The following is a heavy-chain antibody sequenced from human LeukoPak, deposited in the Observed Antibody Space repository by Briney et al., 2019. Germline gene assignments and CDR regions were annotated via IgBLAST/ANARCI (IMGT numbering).Heavy chain of an antibody. V-gene: IGHV4-34*01. Sequence: KPSETLSLTCAVYGGSFSGYYWSWIRQPPGKGLEWIGEINHSGSTNYNPSLKSRVTISVDTSKNQFSLKLSSVTAADTAVYYCARVLLWFGEQFDYWGQGTLVTVSS. J-gene: IGHJ4*02. CDR3: ARVLLWFGEQFDY. CDR2: INHSGST. D-gene: IGHD3-10*01. CDR1: GGSFSGYY.